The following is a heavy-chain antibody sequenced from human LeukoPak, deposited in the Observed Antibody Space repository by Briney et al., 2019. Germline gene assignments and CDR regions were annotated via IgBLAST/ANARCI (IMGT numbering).Heavy chain of an antibody. Sequence: GASVKVSCKASGYTFTGYYMHWVRQAPGQGLEWMGWINPNGGGTNYAQKFQGRVTMTRDTSISTAYMELSRLRSDGTAVYYCARDNRKGLLWFGELSLWGQGTLVTVSS. CDR3: ARDNRKGLLWFGELSL. J-gene: IGHJ4*02. D-gene: IGHD3-10*01. CDR1: GYTFTGYY. V-gene: IGHV1-2*02. CDR2: INPNGGGT.